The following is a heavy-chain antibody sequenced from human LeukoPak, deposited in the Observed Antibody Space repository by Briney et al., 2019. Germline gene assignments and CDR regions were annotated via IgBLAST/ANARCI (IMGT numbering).Heavy chain of an antibody. CDR3: AELGITMIGGV. V-gene: IGHV3-48*03. CDR2: ISSSGSTI. D-gene: IGHD3-10*02. J-gene: IGHJ6*04. Sequence: GRSLRLSCAASGFTFDDYAMHWVRQAPGKGLEWVSYISSSGSTIYYADSVKGRFTISRDNAKNSLYLQMNSLRAEDTAVYCCAELGITMIGGVWGKGTTVTISS. CDR1: GFTFDDYA.